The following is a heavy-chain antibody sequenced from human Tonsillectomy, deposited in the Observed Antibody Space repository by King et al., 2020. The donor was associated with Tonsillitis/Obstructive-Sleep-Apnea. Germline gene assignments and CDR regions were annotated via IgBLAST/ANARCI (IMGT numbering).Heavy chain of an antibody. D-gene: IGHD3-16*01. CDR3: AKDSRRGGGCVYFDL. V-gene: IGHV3-43*02. CDR1: GFTFDDYD. J-gene: IGHJ2*01. CDR2: ISGDGGST. Sequence: VQLVESGGGVVQPGGSLRLSCTASGFTFDDYDMHWVRQAPGKGLEWVSLISGDGGSTYYADSVKGRFTISRDNRKNSLYLQMNSLRTEDTALFYCAKDSRRGGGCVYFDLWGRGPLVTVSS.